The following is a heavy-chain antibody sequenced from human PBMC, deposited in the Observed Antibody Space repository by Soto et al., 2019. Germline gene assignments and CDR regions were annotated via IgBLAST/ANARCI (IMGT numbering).Heavy chain of an antibody. V-gene: IGHV4-4*02. J-gene: IGHJ4*02. CDR3: ARANFGVTMVRGNYDY. Sequence: QVQLQESGPGLVKPSGTLSLTCAVSGGSISSSNWWSWVRQPPGKGLEWIGEIYHSGSTNYNPSLTSRVTISVDKSKHQFSLKLSSVTAADTAVYYCARANFGVTMVRGNYDYWGQGTLVTVSS. CDR2: IYHSGST. CDR1: GGSISSSNW. D-gene: IGHD3-10*01.